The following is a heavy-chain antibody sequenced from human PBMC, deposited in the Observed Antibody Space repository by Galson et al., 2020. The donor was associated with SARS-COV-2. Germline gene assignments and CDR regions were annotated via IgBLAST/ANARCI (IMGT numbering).Heavy chain of an antibody. CDR3: VKNRDYSDGSSRGYMDV. Sequence: GGSLRLSCAASGFTFRSYGMHWVRQAPGKGLEWVTLIWYDGSKKYYADSVEGRFSISRDNSKNTLYLQMNSLIAEDTAVYYCVKNRDYSDGSSRGYMDVWGKGTTVTVS. CDR1: GFTFRSYG. D-gene: IGHD2-2*01. CDR2: IWYDGSKK. J-gene: IGHJ6*03. V-gene: IGHV3-33*03.